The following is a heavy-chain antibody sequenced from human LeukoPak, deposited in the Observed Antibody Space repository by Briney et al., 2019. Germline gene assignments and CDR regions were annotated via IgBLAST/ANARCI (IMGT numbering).Heavy chain of an antibody. V-gene: IGHV1-46*01. CDR3: ARGSRSGDY. CDR2: INPSGGTT. Sequence: GASVKVSCKASGYTFTSSFIHWVRQAPGQRLEWMGIINPSGGTTTYAKKFQDRVTMTRDTSTSTLYMELSSLRSEDTAVYYCARGSRSGDYWGQGTQVTVSS. J-gene: IGHJ4*02. CDR1: GYTFTSSF. D-gene: IGHD3-10*01.